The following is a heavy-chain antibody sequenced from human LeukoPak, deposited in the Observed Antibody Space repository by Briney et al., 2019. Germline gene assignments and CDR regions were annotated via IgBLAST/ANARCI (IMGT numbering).Heavy chain of an antibody. CDR1: GYTFTSYA. CDR2: INAGNGNT. D-gene: IGHD2-2*01. Sequence: GASVKVSCKASGYTFTSYAMHWVRQAPGQRLEWMGWINAGNGNTKYSQKFQGRVTITRDTSASTAYMELSSLRSEDTAVYYCARGSLPAAMEAPRDYWGQGTLVTVSS. V-gene: IGHV1-3*01. CDR3: ARGSLPAAMEAPRDY. J-gene: IGHJ4*02.